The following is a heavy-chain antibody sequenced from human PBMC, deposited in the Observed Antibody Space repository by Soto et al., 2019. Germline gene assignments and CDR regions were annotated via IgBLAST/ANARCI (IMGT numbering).Heavy chain of an antibody. CDR2: INPSGGST. Sequence: ASVKVSCKASGYTFTSYYMHWVRQAPGQGLEWMGIINPSGGSTSYAQKFQGRVTMTRDTSTSTVYMELSSLRSEDTAVYYCARDTTTVTTGTYYGMDVWGQGXTVTV. J-gene: IGHJ6*02. CDR1: GYTFTSYY. D-gene: IGHD4-17*01. V-gene: IGHV1-46*01. CDR3: ARDTTTVTTGTYYGMDV.